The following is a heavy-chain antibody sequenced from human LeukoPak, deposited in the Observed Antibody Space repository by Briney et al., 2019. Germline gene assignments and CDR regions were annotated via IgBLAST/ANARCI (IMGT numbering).Heavy chain of an antibody. CDR1: GFTFSSYA. J-gene: IGHJ4*02. D-gene: IGHD3-3*01. CDR2: ISYDGSNK. Sequence: GRSLRLSCAASGFTFSSYAMHWVRQAPGKGLEWVAVISYDGSNKYYADSVKGRFTISRDNSKNTLYLQMNSLRAEDTAVYYCARDGYDFWSRGPKATYYFDYWGQGTLVTVSS. V-gene: IGHV3-30*01. CDR3: ARDGYDFWSRGPKATYYFDY.